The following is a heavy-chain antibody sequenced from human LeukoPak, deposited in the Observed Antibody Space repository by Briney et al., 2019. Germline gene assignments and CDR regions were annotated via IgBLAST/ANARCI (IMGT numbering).Heavy chain of an antibody. CDR3: ARGPSSGAFDI. D-gene: IGHD6-6*01. V-gene: IGHV1-69*04. Sequence: SVKVSCKASGYTFTSYGISWVRQAPGQGLEWMGRIIPILGIANYAQKFQGRVTITADKSTSTAYMELSSLRSEDTAVYYCARGPSSGAFDIWGQGTMVTVSS. CDR2: IIPILGIA. CDR1: GYTFTSYG. J-gene: IGHJ3*02.